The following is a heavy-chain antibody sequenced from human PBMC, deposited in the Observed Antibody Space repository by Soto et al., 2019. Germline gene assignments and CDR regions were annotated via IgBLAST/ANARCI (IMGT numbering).Heavy chain of an antibody. D-gene: IGHD4-17*01. CDR3: ARSSGSTTVTTLVKWSSGSPDY. CDR2: IYPGDSDT. Sequence: EVQLVQSGAEVKKPGESLKISCKGSGYSFTSYWIGWVRQMPGKGLEWMGIIYPGDSDTRYSPSFQGQVTISADKSISTAYLQWSSLKASDTAMYYCARSSGSTTVTTLVKWSSGSPDYWGQGTLVTVSS. V-gene: IGHV5-51*03. CDR1: GYSFTSYW. J-gene: IGHJ4*02.